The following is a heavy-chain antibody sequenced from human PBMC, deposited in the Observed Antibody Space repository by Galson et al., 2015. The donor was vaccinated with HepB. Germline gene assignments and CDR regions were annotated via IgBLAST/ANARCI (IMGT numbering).Heavy chain of an antibody. V-gene: IGHV7-4-1*02. CDR3: ARGGGRGEYDTFDI. J-gene: IGHJ3*02. Sequence: SVKVSCKASGYTFTTYPMNWVRQAPGQGLEWMGWINIKTGNPTYAQGFTGRFVFSLDTSVTTAYLQISSLKADDTAVYYCARGGGRGEYDTFDIWGQGTMVTVAS. D-gene: IGHD3-16*01. CDR1: GYTFTTYP. CDR2: INIKTGNP.